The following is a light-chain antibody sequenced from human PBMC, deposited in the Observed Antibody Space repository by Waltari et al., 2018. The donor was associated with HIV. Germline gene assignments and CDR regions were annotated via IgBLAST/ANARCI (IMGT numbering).Light chain of an antibody. CDR3: QHRTTWPPT. CDR1: QSVQEF. V-gene: IGKV3-11*01. CDR2: DAS. J-gene: IGKJ4*01. Sequence: EIVLTQSPAILSVSPGETDTLSCRASQSVQEFLAWYQRRPGQVPRLVVYDASKRAAGVPDRFSGSGFGTDFTLTISGLEPEDVAFYYCQHRTTWPPTFGGGTRVEIE.